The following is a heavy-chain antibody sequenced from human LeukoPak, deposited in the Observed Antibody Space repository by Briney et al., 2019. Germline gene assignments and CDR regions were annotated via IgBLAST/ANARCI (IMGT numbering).Heavy chain of an antibody. CDR1: GFTFSSYA. D-gene: IGHD3-22*01. CDR2: ISGSGGST. Sequence: GGSLRLSCAASGFTFSSYAMSWVRQAPGKGLEWVSAISGSGGSTYYADSVKGRLTISRDNSKNTLYLQMNSLRAEDTAVYYCAKDKAGYYYDSSGYYFDYWGQGTLVTVSS. CDR3: AKDKAGYYYDSSGYYFDY. V-gene: IGHV3-23*01. J-gene: IGHJ4*02.